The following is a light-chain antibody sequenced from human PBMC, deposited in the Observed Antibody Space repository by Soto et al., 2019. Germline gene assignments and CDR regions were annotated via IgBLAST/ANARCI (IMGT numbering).Light chain of an antibody. Sequence: QSVLTQPPSVSGAPGQRVTISCSGSSSNIGAGYDVNWYRQLPGTAPKLLIYGNSDRPSGVPDRFSGSKSGTSASLAITGLQAEDEADYYCQSYDRSLSGYVFGTGTKLTVL. CDR1: SSNIGAGYD. J-gene: IGLJ1*01. CDR2: GNS. V-gene: IGLV1-40*01. CDR3: QSYDRSLSGYV.